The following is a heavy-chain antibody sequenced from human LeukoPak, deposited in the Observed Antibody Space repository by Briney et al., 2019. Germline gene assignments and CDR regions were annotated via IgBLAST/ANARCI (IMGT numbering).Heavy chain of an antibody. CDR3: ARGIVVLRYFDWLLWRGSYYMDV. CDR1: AYTFTGYY. J-gene: IGHJ6*03. V-gene: IGHV1-2*02. CDR2: IYPNSGGT. Sequence: ASVKVSCKASAYTFTGYYTHWVRQAPGQGLEWMGWIYPNSGGTNYAQKFQGRVTMTRDTSISTAYMELSRLRSDDTAVYYCARGIVVLRYFDWLLWRGSYYMDVWGKGTTVTVSS. D-gene: IGHD3-9*01.